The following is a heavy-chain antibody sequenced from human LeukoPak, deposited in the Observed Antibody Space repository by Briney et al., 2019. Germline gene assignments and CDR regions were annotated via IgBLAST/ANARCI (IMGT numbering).Heavy chain of an antibody. V-gene: IGHV1-46*01. CDR1: VYTVTIYD. D-gene: IGHD3-3*01. CDR3: ARERLRFLEWLFNTRNWFDP. CDR2: INPSGGST. Sequence: ASVKVSSTSSVYTVTIYDMHWVRQAPGQGLEWMGIINPSGGSTSYAQKFQGRVTMTRYTSTSTVYMELSSLRSEDTAVYYCARERLRFLEWLFNTRNWFDPSGQGTLVTVSS. J-gene: IGHJ5*02.